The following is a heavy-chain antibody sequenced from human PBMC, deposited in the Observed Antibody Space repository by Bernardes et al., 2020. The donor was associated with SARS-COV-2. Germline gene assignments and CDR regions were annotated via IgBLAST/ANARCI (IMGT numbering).Heavy chain of an antibody. J-gene: IGHJ4*02. CDR2: NQSKTDGGTI. CDR1: GFTFSNAW. Sequence: GSLRLTCAASGFTFSNAWMSWVRQPPGKGLEWVGRNQSKTDGGTIDYAAPVKGRFNIPREHSKNTLYLQMNSLRTEDTAVYYCTTGGVYWGQGTLVTVSS. CDR3: TTGGVY. D-gene: IGHD3-3*01. V-gene: IGHV3-15*01.